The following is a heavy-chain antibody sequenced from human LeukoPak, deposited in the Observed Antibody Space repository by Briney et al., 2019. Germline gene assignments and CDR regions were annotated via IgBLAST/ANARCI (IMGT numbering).Heavy chain of an antibody. CDR1: GGSFSGYY. J-gene: IGHJ4*02. V-gene: IGHV4-34*01. D-gene: IGHD1-1*01. CDR3: ARDNDQLGLDPFDY. CDR2: INHSGNT. Sequence: PSETLSLTCAVYGGSFSGYYWSWIRQPPGKGLEWIGEINHSGNTNSNPSLKSRVTMSVDTSKNQFSLKLSSVTAADTAMYYCARDNDQLGLDPFDYWGQGTLVTVSS.